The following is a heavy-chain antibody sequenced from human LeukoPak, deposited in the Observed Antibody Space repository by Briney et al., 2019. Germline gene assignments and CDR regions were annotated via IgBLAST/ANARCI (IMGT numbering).Heavy chain of an antibody. D-gene: IGHD5-18*01. J-gene: IGHJ6*02. Sequence: SETLSLTCTVSGGSISSYYWSWIRQPPGKGLEWIGYIYYSGSTNYNPSLKSRVTISVDTSKNQFSLKLSSVTAADTAVYYCARDRIRLWSDGRYYYYGMDVWGQGTTVTVSS. CDR1: GGSISSYY. CDR3: ARDRIRLWSDGRYYYYGMDV. CDR2: IYYSGST. V-gene: IGHV4-59*01.